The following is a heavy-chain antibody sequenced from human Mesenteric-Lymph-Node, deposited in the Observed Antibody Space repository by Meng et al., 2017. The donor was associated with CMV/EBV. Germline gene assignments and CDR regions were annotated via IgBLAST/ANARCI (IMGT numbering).Heavy chain of an antibody. CDR1: GYTFTSFH. CDR2: INPDNGGR. J-gene: IGHJ6*02. CDR3: AKDRPGGDDIWRGYHAPTGMDV. D-gene: IGHD3-3*01. V-gene: IGHV1-2*02. Sequence: ASVKVSCKASGYTFTSFHINWVRQATGQGLEWMAWINPDNGGRNFAQKFQARVTVTRDTSISTAYMELSRLRSDDTAVYYCAKDRPGGDDIWRGYHAPTGMDVWGQGTTVTVSS.